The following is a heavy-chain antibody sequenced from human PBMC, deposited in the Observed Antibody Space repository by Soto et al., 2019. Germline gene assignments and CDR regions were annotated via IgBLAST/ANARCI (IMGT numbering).Heavy chain of an antibody. J-gene: IGHJ5*02. CDR1: GGTFSNYA. CDR3: AIGAGPSSWTADGSSYTGCDP. D-gene: IGHD6-13*01. Sequence: QVQLVQSGAEVKKPGSSVKVSCKASGGTFSNYAISWVRQAPGQGLEWMGGIIPIFGTANYAQKFQGRVTITADKSTSTAYMELSSLRSEDTAVYYCAIGAGPSSWTADGSSYTGCDPWGQGTLVTVSS. V-gene: IGHV1-69*06. CDR2: IIPIFGTA.